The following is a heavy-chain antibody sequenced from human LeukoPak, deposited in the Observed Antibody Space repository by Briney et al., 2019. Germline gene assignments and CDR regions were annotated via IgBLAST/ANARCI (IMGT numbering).Heavy chain of an antibody. D-gene: IGHD2-21*01. V-gene: IGHV3-7*02. CDR1: GFTLSIYW. J-gene: IGHJ3*02. Sequence: PGGSLRLSCAASGFTLSIYWMSWVRQAPGKGLEWVASIKEDGGEIHYVDSVMGRFTISRDNAENSLYLQMNSLRAEDTAVYYCETYSAFDIWGHGTMVTVSS. CDR2: IKEDGGEI. CDR3: ETYSAFDI.